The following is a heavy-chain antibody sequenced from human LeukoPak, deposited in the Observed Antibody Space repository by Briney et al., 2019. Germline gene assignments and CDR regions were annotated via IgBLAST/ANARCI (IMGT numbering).Heavy chain of an antibody. D-gene: IGHD6-13*01. CDR2: INYDGSST. CDR3: ARDAAAGTAGAYGMDV. V-gene: IGHV3-74*01. J-gene: IGHJ6*02. CDR1: GFTFSSYC. Sequence: QPAGSLRLSCAASGFTFSSYCMVWLRQAPGKGLVWVSRINYDGSSTSYAASGKGRFTISRDNAKNTMSLQMTSLRAEDTAVYYCARDAAAGTAGAYGMDVWGQGTTVTVSS.